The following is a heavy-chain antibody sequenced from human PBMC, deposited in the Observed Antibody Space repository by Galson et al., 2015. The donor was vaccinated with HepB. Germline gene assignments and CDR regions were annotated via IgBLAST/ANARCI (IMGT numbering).Heavy chain of an antibody. CDR1: GFTFSSYG. J-gene: IGHJ4*02. Sequence: SLRLSCAASGFTFSSYGMHWVRQAPGKGLEWVAVISFDGSNKYYADSVKGRFTISRDNSKNTLYLQMNSLRAEDTAMYYCAKESYGSGSYYDFDSWGQGTLVTVSS. CDR2: ISFDGSNK. V-gene: IGHV3-30*18. CDR3: AKESYGSGSYYDFDS. D-gene: IGHD3-10*01.